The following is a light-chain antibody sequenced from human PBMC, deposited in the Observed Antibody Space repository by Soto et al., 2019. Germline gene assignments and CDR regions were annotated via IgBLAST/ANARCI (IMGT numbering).Light chain of an antibody. V-gene: IGKV3-20*01. CDR3: QQYGSSPRT. CDR2: GAS. J-gene: IGKJ1*01. CDR1: QSVSSSY. Sequence: DIVLTQSPGTLSSSPGERATLSCRASQSVSSSYLAWYQQKPGQAPRLLIDGASSRATGIPDRFSGSGSGTDFTLTISRLEPEDFAVYYCQQYGSSPRTFGQGTKVDIK.